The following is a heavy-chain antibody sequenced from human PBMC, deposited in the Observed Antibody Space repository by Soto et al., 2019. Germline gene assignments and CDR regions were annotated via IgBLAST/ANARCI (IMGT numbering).Heavy chain of an antibody. CDR2: ISAYNGNT. V-gene: IGHV1-18*01. D-gene: IGHD1-26*01. CDR3: GRLGGGDVGGAFDI. Sequence: QVQLVQSGAEVKKPGASVKVSCKASGYTFTSYGISWVRQAPGQGLEWMGWISAYNGNTNYAQKLQGRVTMTTDTSPRTAKMGRGSLRSDDTAVYYCGRLGGGDVGGAFDIWGQGTMVTVSS. J-gene: IGHJ3*02. CDR1: GYTFTSYG.